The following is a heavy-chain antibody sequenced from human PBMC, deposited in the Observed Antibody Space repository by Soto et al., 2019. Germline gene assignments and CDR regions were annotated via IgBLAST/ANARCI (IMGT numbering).Heavy chain of an antibody. CDR1: GGSISGYY. J-gene: IGHJ4*02. V-gene: IGHV4-34*01. CDR2: MNHSGST. CDR3: ARGSQWLDY. D-gene: IGHD6-19*01. Sequence: PSETLSLTCAVYGGSISGYYWSWIRQPPGKGLEWIAEMNHSGSTNYNPSLKSRVTISLDTPKSQVSLKLNSVTAADTAVYYCARGSQWLDYWGQGTLVTVSS.